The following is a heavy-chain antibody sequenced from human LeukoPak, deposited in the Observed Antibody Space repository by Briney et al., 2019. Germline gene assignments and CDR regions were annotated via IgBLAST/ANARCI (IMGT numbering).Heavy chain of an antibody. CDR3: ARPYCSSTSCYGYFQH. CDR1: GYSFTSYW. D-gene: IGHD2-2*01. V-gene: IGHV5-51*01. Sequence: GESLKISCKGSGYSFTSYWTGWVRQMPGKGLEWMGIIYPGDSDTRYSPSFQGQVTISADKSISTAYLQWSSLKASDTAMYYCARPYCSSTSCYGYFQHWGQGTLVTVSS. J-gene: IGHJ1*01. CDR2: IYPGDSDT.